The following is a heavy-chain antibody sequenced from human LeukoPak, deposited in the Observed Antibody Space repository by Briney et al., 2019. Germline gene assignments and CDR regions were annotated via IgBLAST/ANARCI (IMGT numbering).Heavy chain of an antibody. CDR1: GYTFTSYD. Sequence: GASVTVSCKASGYTFTSYDINWVRQAPGQGPEWMGWMNPNSGNTGYAQKFQGRATMTRNTSISTAYMELSSLRSEDTAVYYCATLLGDFWSGYYSYFDYWGQGTLVTVSS. CDR3: ATLLGDFWSGYYSYFDY. CDR2: MNPNSGNT. V-gene: IGHV1-8*01. J-gene: IGHJ4*02. D-gene: IGHD3-3*01.